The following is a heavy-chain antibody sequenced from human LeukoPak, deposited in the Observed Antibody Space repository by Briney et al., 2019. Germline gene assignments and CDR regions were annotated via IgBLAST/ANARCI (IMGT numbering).Heavy chain of an antibody. J-gene: IGHJ6*04. CDR3: AKDSPYHDSSGYWRSDSMDV. D-gene: IGHD3-22*01. V-gene: IGHV3-30*02. CDR1: GFSFSIYA. CDR2: IRFDGSNK. Sequence: GGALRVSCAASGFSFSIYAMSWVRQAPGKGLEWVAFIRFDGSNKYYADSVKGRFTISRDNTKNTLYLQMKSLRAEDTAVYYCAKDSPYHDSSGYWRSDSMDVWGKGTTVTISS.